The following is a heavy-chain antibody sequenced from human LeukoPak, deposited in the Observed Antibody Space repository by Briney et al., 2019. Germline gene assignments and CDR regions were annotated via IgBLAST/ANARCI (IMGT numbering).Heavy chain of an antibody. J-gene: IGHJ3*02. CDR2: IISSSSTI. Sequence: PGGSLRLSCAASGFTFSSYSMNWVRQAPGKGLEWVSYIISSSSTIYYADSVKGRFTISRDNAKNSLYLQMNSLRAEDTAVYYCARDRGGLFTMIDAFDIWGQGTMVTVSS. CDR1: GFTFSSYS. CDR3: ARDRGGLFTMIDAFDI. D-gene: IGHD3-22*01. V-gene: IGHV3-48*01.